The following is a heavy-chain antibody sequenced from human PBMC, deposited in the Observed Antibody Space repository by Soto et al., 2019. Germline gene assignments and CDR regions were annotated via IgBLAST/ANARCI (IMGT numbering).Heavy chain of an antibody. D-gene: IGHD6-13*01. V-gene: IGHV4-59*01. CDR1: GGSISGYY. Sequence: SETLSLTCTVSGGSISGYYWSWIRQSPGKGLEYIGYIYYRGSTNYNPSLKSRVTMSVDTSRNQFSLKVNSVTAADTAVYYCARQQLLPFYYALDVWGQGTKVTVSS. CDR2: IYYRGST. J-gene: IGHJ6*02. CDR3: ARQQLLPFYYALDV.